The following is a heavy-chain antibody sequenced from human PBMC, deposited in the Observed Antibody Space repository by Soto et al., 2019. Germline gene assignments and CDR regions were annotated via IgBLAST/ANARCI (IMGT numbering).Heavy chain of an antibody. CDR1: GFTFSSYG. CDR2: IWYDGSNK. CDR3: ARDPSYYYGSGSYYVSYYFDY. V-gene: IGHV3-33*01. D-gene: IGHD3-10*01. J-gene: IGHJ4*02. Sequence: VQLVESGGGVVQPGRSLRLSCAASGFTFSSYGMHWVRQAPGKGLEWVAVIWYDGSNKYYADSVKGRFTISRDNSKNTLYLQMNSLRAEDTAVYYCARDPSYYYGSGSYYVSYYFDYWGQGTLVTVSS.